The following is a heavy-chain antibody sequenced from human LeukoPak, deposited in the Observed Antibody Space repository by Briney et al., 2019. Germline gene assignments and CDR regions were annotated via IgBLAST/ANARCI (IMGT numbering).Heavy chain of an antibody. Sequence: GGPLRLSCAASGFTFSTYSMNWVRQAPGKGLEWVSYISSSSSTIYYADSVKGRFTISRDNAKNSLYLQMNSLRAEDTAVYYCVRERNNFWSGHHSIFDSWGQGTLVTVSS. V-gene: IGHV3-48*01. CDR1: GFTFSTYS. CDR3: VRERNNFWSGHHSIFDS. J-gene: IGHJ4*02. CDR2: ISSSSSTI. D-gene: IGHD3-3*01.